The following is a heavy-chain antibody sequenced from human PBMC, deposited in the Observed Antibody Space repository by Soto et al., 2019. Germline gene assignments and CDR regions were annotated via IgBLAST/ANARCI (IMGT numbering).Heavy chain of an antibody. J-gene: IGHJ5*01. Sequence: SETLSLTCTVSGGSVSSGSYYWSWIRQPTGKRQEWIGYIYYSGSTNYNPSLKSRVTMSVDRSTNQFSLKLSSVTAADTAVYYCARDGFNYYDSSGYYRLFDSWGLGTLVTVSS. D-gene: IGHD3-22*01. CDR2: IYYSGST. V-gene: IGHV4-61*01. CDR3: ARDGFNYYDSSGYYRLFDS. CDR1: GGSVSSGSYY.